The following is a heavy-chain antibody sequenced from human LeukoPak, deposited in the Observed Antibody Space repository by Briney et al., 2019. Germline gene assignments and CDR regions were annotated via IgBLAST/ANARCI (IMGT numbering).Heavy chain of an antibody. CDR2: IIPILGIA. V-gene: IGHV1-69*04. Sequence: SVKVSCRASGGTFSSYAISWVRQAPGQGLEWMGRIIPILGIANYAQKFQGRVTITAGKSTSTAYMELSSLRSEDTAVYYCARGCSGSYGCKYGMDVWGQGTTVTVSS. CDR3: ARGCSGSYGCKYGMDV. CDR1: GGTFSSYA. J-gene: IGHJ6*02. D-gene: IGHD3-10*02.